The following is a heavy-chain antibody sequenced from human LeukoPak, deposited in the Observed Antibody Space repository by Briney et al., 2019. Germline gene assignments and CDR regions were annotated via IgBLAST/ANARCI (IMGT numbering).Heavy chain of an antibody. V-gene: IGHV3-30-3*01. CDR2: IASDGSHT. Sequence: PGRSLRLSCAASGFTFSSYFMHWVRQAPGKGLEWVADIASDGSHTFYVESVKGRFTISRDNSKNTLYLQMNSLRAEDTAVYFCARERQDTILHSGAFDIWGQEQWSPSLQ. CDR3: ARERQDTILHSGAFDI. D-gene: IGHD2-21*01. J-gene: IGHJ3*02. CDR1: GFTFSSYF.